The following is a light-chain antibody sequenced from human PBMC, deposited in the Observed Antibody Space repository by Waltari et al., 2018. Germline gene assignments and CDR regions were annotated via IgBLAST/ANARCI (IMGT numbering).Light chain of an antibody. V-gene: IGLV1-51*01. Sequence: QSVLTQPPSVSAAPGQTVTISGSGSSSTIATNALSWYQQLPGAAPKLLIYDSHKRPSGIPDRFSGSKSGTSATLGITGLQTGDEADYYCGTWDSSLSAWVFGGGTKLTVL. CDR2: DSH. J-gene: IGLJ3*02. CDR1: SSTIATNA. CDR3: GTWDSSLSAWV.